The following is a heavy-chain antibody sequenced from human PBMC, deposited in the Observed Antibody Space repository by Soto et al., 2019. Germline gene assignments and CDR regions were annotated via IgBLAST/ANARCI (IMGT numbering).Heavy chain of an antibody. CDR2: IYYSGST. V-gene: IGHV4-39*01. CDR1: GGSISSSSYY. J-gene: IGHJ5*02. Sequence: SETLSLTCTVSGGSISSSSYYWGWIRQPPGKGLEWIGSIYYSGSTYYNPSLKSRVTISVDTSKNQFSLKLSSVTAADTAVYYCARHYDILTGYYNPKGWFDPWGQGTLVTVSS. D-gene: IGHD3-9*01. CDR3: ARHYDILTGYYNPKGWFDP.